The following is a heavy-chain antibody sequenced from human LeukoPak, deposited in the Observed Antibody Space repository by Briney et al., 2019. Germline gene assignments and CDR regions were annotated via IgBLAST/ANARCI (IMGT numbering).Heavy chain of an antibody. Sequence: PGGSLRLSCAASGFTFSSYWMHWVRQAPGKGLVRVSRITSDGSSTSYADSVRGRFTISRDNAKNTVYLQMNSLRPEDTAVYYCARDLTGAVFDFWGQGTLVTVSS. D-gene: IGHD1-26*01. CDR1: GFTFSSYW. CDR2: ITSDGSST. J-gene: IGHJ4*02. CDR3: ARDLTGAVFDF. V-gene: IGHV3-74*01.